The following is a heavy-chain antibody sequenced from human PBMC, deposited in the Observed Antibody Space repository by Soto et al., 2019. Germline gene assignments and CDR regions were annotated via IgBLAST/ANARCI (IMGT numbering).Heavy chain of an antibody. V-gene: IGHV1-69*01. J-gene: IGHJ4*02. CDR1: GGTFSSYA. CDR3: ARDRSYDFWSGYYTLGY. Sequence: QVQLVQSGAEVKKPGSSVKVSCKASGGTFSSYAISWVRQAPGQGLEWMGGIIPIFGTANCAQKFQGRVTITADESTSTAYMELSSMRSEDTAVYYCARDRSYDFWSGYYTLGYWGQGTLVTVSS. D-gene: IGHD3-3*01. CDR2: IIPIFGTA.